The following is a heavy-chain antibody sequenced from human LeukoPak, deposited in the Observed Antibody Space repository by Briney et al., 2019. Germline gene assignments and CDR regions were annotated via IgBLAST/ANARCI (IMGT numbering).Heavy chain of an antibody. Sequence: ASVKVSCKASGYTFTGYYMHWVRQAPGQGLEWMGWINPNSGGTNYAQKFQGWVTMTRDTSISTAYVELSRLRSDDKAVYYCARGGLGEYYDILTGYYPYYFDYWGQGTLVTVSS. D-gene: IGHD3-9*01. J-gene: IGHJ4*02. V-gene: IGHV1-2*04. CDR3: ARGGLGEYYDILTGYYPYYFDY. CDR1: GYTFTGYY. CDR2: INPNSGGT.